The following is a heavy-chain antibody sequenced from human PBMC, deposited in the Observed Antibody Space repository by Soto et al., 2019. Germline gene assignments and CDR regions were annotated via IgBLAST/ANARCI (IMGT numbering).Heavy chain of an antibody. J-gene: IGHJ4*02. V-gene: IGHV4-59*02. CDR1: GGSVGGYY. D-gene: IGHD5-18*01. CDR3: ARDNGYSYGYTLDH. CDR2: IYYSGST. Sequence: PSETLSLTCAVYGGSVGGYYWSWIRQPPGKGLEWIGYIYYSGSTNYNPSLKSRVTISVDTSKNQFSLKLSSVTAADTAVYYCARDNGYSYGYTLDHWGQGTLVTVSS.